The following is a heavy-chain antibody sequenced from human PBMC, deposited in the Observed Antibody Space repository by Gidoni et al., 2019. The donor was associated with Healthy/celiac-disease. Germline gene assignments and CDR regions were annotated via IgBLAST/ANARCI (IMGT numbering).Heavy chain of an antibody. CDR1: GSTFTRYA. CDR3: ARGGNFGVVRYYYGMDV. Sequence: QVQLVQSGAEVKKPGASVKGSCKASGSTFTRYAINWVRQATGQGLGWMGWMNPNSGNTGYAQKFQGRVTMTRNTAISTAYMELSSLRSEDTAVYYCARGGNFGVVRYYYGMDVWGQGTTVTVSS. CDR2: MNPNSGNT. J-gene: IGHJ6*02. D-gene: IGHD3-3*01. V-gene: IGHV1-8*01.